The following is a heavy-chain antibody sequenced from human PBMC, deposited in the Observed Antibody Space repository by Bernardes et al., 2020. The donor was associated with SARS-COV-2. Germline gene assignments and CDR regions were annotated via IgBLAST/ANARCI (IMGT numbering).Heavy chain of an antibody. CDR1: GYSFTRYW. Sequence: GESLQISSKGSGYSFTRYWIGWVRQMPGKGLEWMGIIYPGDSDTRYSPSFQGQVTISADKSISTAYLQWSSLKASDTAMYYCARHPIRGSSGSSLWFDPWGQGTLVTVSS. CDR3: ARHPIRGSSGSSLWFDP. V-gene: IGHV5-51*01. J-gene: IGHJ5*02. D-gene: IGHD3-10*01. CDR2: IYPGDSDT.